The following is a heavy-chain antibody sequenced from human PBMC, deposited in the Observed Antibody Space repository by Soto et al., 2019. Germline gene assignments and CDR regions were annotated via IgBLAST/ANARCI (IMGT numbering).Heavy chain of an antibody. V-gene: IGHV5-10-1*01. CDR2: IDPSNSYT. CDR3: ASLDTSLDFDF. D-gene: IGHD3-3*02. J-gene: IGHJ4*02. CDR1: GYMFTSYW. Sequence: VESLKISCKGSGYMFTSYWIGCVLQMPGKGLEWMGRIDPSNSYTHYSPSFHGHVTISADNSISTAYLQWSNLRASDTAIYYCASLDTSLDFDFWGQGTLVTVSS.